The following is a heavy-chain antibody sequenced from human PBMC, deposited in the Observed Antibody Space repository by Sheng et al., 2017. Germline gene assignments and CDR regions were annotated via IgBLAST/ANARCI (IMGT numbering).Heavy chain of an antibody. J-gene: IGHJ4*02. V-gene: IGHV3-33*01. CDR2: IWYDGSNK. CDR1: GFTFSSYG. CDR3: ARGRNPLLLREPSFLDY. Sequence: QVQLVESGGGVVQPGRSLRLSCAASGFTFSSYGMHWVRQAPGKGLEWVAVIWYDGSNKYYADSVKGRFTISRDNSKNTLYLQMNSLRAEDTAVYYCARGRNPLLLREPSFLDYWGQGTLVTVSS. D-gene: IGHD3-22*01.